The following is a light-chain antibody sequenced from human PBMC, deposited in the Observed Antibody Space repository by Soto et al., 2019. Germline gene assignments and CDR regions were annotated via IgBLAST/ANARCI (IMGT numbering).Light chain of an antibody. CDR2: ATS. CDR3: QQTYSAPFT. V-gene: IGKV1-39*01. CDR1: QSISSY. Sequence: DIQMTQSPLSLSASVGDRVTITCRASQSISSYLNWYQQKPGKAPKSLIYATSNLQSGVPSRFGGSGSGTDFTLTISSLQPEDFATYYCQQTYSAPFTFGPGTKVDNK. J-gene: IGKJ3*01.